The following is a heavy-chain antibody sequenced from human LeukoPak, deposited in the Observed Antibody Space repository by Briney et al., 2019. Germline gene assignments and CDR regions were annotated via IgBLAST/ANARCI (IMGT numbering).Heavy chain of an antibody. CDR3: ARVPGMTTAYYFDY. D-gene: IGHD4-11*01. CDR1: GGTFSSYA. Sequence: SAKVSCKASGGTFSSYAISWVRQAPGQGLEWMGGIIPIFGTANYAQKFQGRVTITADESTSTAYMELSSLRSEDTAVYYCARVPGMTTAYYFDYWGQGTLVTVSS. J-gene: IGHJ4*02. CDR2: IIPIFGTA. V-gene: IGHV1-69*13.